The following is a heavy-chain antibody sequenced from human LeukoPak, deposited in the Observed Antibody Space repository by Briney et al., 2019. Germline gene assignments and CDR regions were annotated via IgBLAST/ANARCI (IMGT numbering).Heavy chain of an antibody. CDR1: GFTFNSYE. J-gene: IGHJ4*02. Sequence: PGGSLRLSCAASGFTFNSYEMNWVRQAPGKGLEWLSYISSSGGTIYYADSVKGRFTISRDNAKNLLYLQMNSLRAEDTALYYCARGPMAWGVFIRRSKSGYFDYWGQGTLVTVSS. CDR3: ARGPMAWGVFIRRSKSGYFDY. V-gene: IGHV3-48*03. CDR2: ISSSGGTI. D-gene: IGHD3-10*01.